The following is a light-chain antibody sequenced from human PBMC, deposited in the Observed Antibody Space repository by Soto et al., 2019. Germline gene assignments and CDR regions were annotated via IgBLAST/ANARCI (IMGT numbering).Light chain of an antibody. J-gene: IGKJ1*01. V-gene: IGKV1-9*01. CDR2: AAS. CDR1: QGISSY. Sequence: DIQLTQSPSFLSASVGDRVTITCRASQGISSYLAWYQQKPGKAPKLLISAASTLQSGVPSRFSGSGYGTEFTLTISSLPPEDFATYYCQQLNSYPWTFGQGTKVEIK. CDR3: QQLNSYPWT.